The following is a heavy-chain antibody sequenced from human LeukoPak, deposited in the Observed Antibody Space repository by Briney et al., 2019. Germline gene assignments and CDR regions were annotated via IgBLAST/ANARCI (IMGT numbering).Heavy chain of an antibody. J-gene: IGHJ6*03. Sequence: SETLSLTCTVSGGSISSYYWSWIRQPAGKGLEWIGRIYSSGSTDYNPSLKSRVTMSVDTSKNKFSLKLSSVTAADTAVYYCARIEGSGSWVLSSSWTMDVWGKGTTVTVSS. CDR3: ARIEGSGSWVLSSSWTMDV. V-gene: IGHV4-4*07. CDR1: GGSISSYY. CDR2: IYSSGST. D-gene: IGHD6-13*01.